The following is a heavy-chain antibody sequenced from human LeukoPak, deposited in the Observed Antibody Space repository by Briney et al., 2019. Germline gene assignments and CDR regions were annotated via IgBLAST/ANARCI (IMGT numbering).Heavy chain of an antibody. J-gene: IGHJ5*02. CDR2: IYYSGST. D-gene: IGHD3-22*01. V-gene: IGHV4-59*01. CDR3: ATYYYDSSALNWFDL. Sequence: SETLSLTCTVSGGSISSYYWSWIRQPPGKGLEWIGYIYYSGSTNYNPSLKSRVTISVDTSKNQFSLKLSSVTAADTAVYYCATYYYDSSALNWFDLWGQGTLVTVSS. CDR1: GGSISSYY.